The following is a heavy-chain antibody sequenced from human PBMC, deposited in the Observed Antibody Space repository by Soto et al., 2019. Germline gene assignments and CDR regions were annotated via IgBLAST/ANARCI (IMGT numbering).Heavy chain of an antibody. J-gene: IGHJ4*02. D-gene: IGHD3-10*01. CDR2: INHSGST. V-gene: IGHV4-34*01. CDR1: GGSFSGYY. CDR3: ARVLAYGSGSYYFDY. Sequence: SETLSLTCAVYGGSFSGYYWSWIRQPPGKGLEWIGEINHSGSTNYNPSLKSRVTISVDTSKNQFSLKLSSVTAADTAVYYCARVLAYGSGSYYFDYWGQGTLVTVSS.